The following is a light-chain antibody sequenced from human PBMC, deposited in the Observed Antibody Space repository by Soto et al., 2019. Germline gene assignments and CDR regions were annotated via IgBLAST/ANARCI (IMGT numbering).Light chain of an antibody. J-gene: IGKJ1*01. Sequence: DIQMTQSPSTLSASVGDRVTITCRVSQSISSWLAWYQQKPGKAPKLLIYMASTLESGVPSRFSGSGSGTEFTLTISSLQPDDFATYYCQQYNSYSGTFGQGTKVDIK. CDR1: QSISSW. CDR3: QQYNSYSGT. V-gene: IGKV1-5*03. CDR2: MAS.